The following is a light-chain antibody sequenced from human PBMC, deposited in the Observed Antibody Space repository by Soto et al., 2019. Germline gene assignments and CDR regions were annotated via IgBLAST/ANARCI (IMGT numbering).Light chain of an antibody. CDR3: QQYGYLVT. V-gene: IGKV3-20*01. Sequence: EIVLTQSPGTLSLSRGGRSTLSCRASQSITNNYLAWYQQKPGRAHRLLIYGASSRATGIPDRFSGSGSGTDFTLTISRLEPEDFAMYYCQQYGYLVTFGGGTKVDIK. J-gene: IGKJ4*01. CDR1: QSITNNY. CDR2: GAS.